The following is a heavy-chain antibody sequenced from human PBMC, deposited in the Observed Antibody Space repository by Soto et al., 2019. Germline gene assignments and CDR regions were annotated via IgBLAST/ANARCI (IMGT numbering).Heavy chain of an antibody. V-gene: IGHV4-34*01. Sequence: SETLSLTCAVYGVSFIGYYWSWIRQPPGKGLEWIGEINHSGSTNYNPSLKSRVTISVDTSKNQFSLKLSSVTAADTAVYYCARGVRFGELSSMDYYYYGMDVWGQGTTVT. D-gene: IGHD3-10*01. CDR3: ARGVRFGELSSMDYYYYGMDV. CDR1: GVSFIGYY. CDR2: INHSGST. J-gene: IGHJ6*02.